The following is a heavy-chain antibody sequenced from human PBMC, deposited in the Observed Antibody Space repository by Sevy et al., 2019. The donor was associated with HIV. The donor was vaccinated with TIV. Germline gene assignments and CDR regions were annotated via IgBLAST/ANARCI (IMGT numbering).Heavy chain of an antibody. D-gene: IGHD6-19*01. CDR3: ARLGIAVAGYFDY. J-gene: IGHJ4*02. CDR2: MYHSGST. Sequence: SETLSLTCAVSGYSISSGFYWGWIRQPQGKGLEWIVLMYHSGSTYYNSSLQSRVTISVDTSKNQFSLELTSVTAADTAVYYCARLGIAVAGYFDYWGQGTLVTVSS. CDR1: GYSISSGFY. V-gene: IGHV4-38-2*01.